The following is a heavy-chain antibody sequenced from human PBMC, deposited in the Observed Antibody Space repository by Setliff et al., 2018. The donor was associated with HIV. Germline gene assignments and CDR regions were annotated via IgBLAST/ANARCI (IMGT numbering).Heavy chain of an antibody. J-gene: IGHJ4*02. Sequence: SETLSLTCNVSGGSFIGSSFQSTWIRQPPGRGLEWIGDIAYSGTTVYTNYNPSLESRVTVSEDTSRHQFFLRLASVTADDTGIYYCARGPPFAFWGQGLLVTVSS. CDR3: ARGPPFAF. V-gene: IGHV4-39*07. CDR2: IAYSGTTVYT. CDR1: GGSFIGSSFQ.